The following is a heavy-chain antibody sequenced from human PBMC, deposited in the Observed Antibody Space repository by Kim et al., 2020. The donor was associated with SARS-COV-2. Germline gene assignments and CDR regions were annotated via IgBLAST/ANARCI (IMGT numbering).Heavy chain of an antibody. CDR1: GGTFSSYA. D-gene: IGHD6-19*01. CDR3: ARGTEQWPSRSYYFDY. Sequence: SVKVSCKASGGTFSSYAISWVRQAPGQGLEWMGRIIPILGIANYAQKFQGRVTITADKSTSTAYMELSSLRSEDTAVYYCARGTEQWPSRSYYFDYWGQGTLVTVSS. CDR2: IIPILGIA. J-gene: IGHJ4*02. V-gene: IGHV1-69*04.